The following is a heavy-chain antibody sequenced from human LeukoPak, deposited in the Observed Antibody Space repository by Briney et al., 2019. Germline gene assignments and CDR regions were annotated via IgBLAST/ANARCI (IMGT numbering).Heavy chain of an antibody. CDR2: IYHSGST. CDR3: ARDPKAGWFDP. Sequence: PSETLSLTCAVSGGSISSGGYSWSWIRQPPGKGLEWIGYIYHSGSTYYNPSLKSRVTISVDRSKNQFSLKLSSVTAADTAVYYCARDPKAGWFDPWGQGTLVTVSS. CDR1: GGSISSGGYS. V-gene: IGHV4-30-2*01. J-gene: IGHJ5*02.